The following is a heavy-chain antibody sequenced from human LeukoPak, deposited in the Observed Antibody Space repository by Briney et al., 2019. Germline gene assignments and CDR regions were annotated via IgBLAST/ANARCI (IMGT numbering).Heavy chain of an antibody. Sequence: GGSLRLSCAASGFIFSSYSMNWVRQAPGKGLEWVSSISSSSSYIYYADSVKGRFTISRDNVKNSLSLQMNSLRAEDTAVYYCARDQGERRHYYYGMDVWGQGTTVTVSS. V-gene: IGHV3-21*01. J-gene: IGHJ6*02. CDR1: GFIFSSYS. CDR2: ISSSSSYI. D-gene: IGHD1-1*01. CDR3: ARDQGERRHYYYGMDV.